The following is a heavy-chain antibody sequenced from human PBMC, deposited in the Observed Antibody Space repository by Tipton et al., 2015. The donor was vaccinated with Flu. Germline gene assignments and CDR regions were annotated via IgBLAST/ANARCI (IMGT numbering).Heavy chain of an antibody. Sequence: QLVQSGGGVVRPGRSLRLSCSAPGFSFSFYGMHWVRQAPGKGLEWLALIWYDGSNQFYADSVKGRFTISRDNSANTLYLQMNSLRVEDTAMYYCTKDRNGEGYFDYWGQGALLTLSS. CDR2: IWYDGSNQ. D-gene: IGHD4-17*01. J-gene: IGHJ4*02. CDR1: GFSFSFYG. CDR3: TKDRNGEGYFDY. V-gene: IGHV3-33*06.